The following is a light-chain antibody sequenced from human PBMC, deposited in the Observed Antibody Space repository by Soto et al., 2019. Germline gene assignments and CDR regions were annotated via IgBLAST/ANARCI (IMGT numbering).Light chain of an antibody. CDR2: AAS. Sequence: DIQMTPSPSSLSASVGDRFTITCRASQGISNDLAWYQQTPGKLPKLLIYAASTLESGVPSRFSGSVSGTEFTLTISRLQPDDVATYYCKQYNTYLSFGQGTKGDIK. V-gene: IGKV1-16*01. J-gene: IGKJ1*01. CDR1: QGISND. CDR3: KQYNTYLS.